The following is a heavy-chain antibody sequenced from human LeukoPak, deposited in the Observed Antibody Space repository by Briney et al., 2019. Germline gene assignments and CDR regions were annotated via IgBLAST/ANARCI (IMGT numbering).Heavy chain of an antibody. D-gene: IGHD3-10*01. CDR2: INSDGSST. V-gene: IGHV3-74*01. Sequence: GGSLRLSCAASGFTFSSYWMHWVRQAPGKGLVWVSRINSDGSSTSYADSVKGRFTISRDNSKNTLDLQMNSLRAEDTAVYHCARGFNSFDYWGQGTLVTISS. CDR3: ARGFNSFDY. CDR1: GFTFSSYW. J-gene: IGHJ4*02.